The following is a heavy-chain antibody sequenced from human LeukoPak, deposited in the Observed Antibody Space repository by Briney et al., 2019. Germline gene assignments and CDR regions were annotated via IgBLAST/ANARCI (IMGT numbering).Heavy chain of an antibody. J-gene: IGHJ6*03. CDR2: MNPNSGNT. CDR1: GYTFTSYD. V-gene: IGHV1-8*01. CDR3: ARTATHYYYMDV. D-gene: IGHD2-15*01. Sequence: ASVKVSCKASGYTFTSYDINWVRQATGQGLEWMGWMNPNSGNTGYAQKFQGRVTMTRNTSISTAYMELRSLRSDDTAVYYCARTATHYYYMDVWGKGTTVTVSS.